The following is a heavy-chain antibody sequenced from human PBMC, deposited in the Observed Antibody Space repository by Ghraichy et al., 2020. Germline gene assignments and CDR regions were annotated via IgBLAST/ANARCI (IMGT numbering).Heavy chain of an antibody. CDR2: ISGSGGST. V-gene: IGHV3-23*01. Sequence: GASLRLSCAASGFTFSSYAMSWVRQAPGKGLEWVSGISGSGGSTYYADSVKGRFTISRDNSKNTLFLQMNSLRAEDTAVYYCAKVAPVVPAAMGEFDYWGQGTLVTVSS. D-gene: IGHD2-2*01. CDR3: AKVAPVVPAAMGEFDY. J-gene: IGHJ4*02. CDR1: GFTFSSYA.